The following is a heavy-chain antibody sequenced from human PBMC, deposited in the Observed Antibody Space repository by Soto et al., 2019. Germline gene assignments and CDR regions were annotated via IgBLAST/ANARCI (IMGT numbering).Heavy chain of an antibody. Sequence: ASVKVSCKTSGYTFSTSGISWVRQAPGQGLEWVGWIRPDNGNTKSAQRLQGRVTLTTDTSASTAYMELRSLTSDDTAMYYCARDTESNRYNDWGQGTLVTVSS. J-gene: IGHJ1*01. V-gene: IGHV1-18*01. D-gene: IGHD1-20*01. CDR1: GYTFSTSG. CDR2: IRPDNGNT. CDR3: ARDTESNRYND.